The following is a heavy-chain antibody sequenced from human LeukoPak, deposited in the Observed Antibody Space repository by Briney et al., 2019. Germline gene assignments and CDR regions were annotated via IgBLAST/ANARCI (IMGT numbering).Heavy chain of an antibody. V-gene: IGHV4-59*12. CDR3: ARARGPLHY. J-gene: IGHJ4*02. Sequence: PSETLSLTCTVSGGSISSYYWSWIRQPPGKGLEWIGYIYYSGSTYYNPSLKSRVTISVDTSKNQFSLKLSSVTAADTAVYYCARARGPLHYWGQGTLVTVSS. CDR1: GGSISSYY. D-gene: IGHD3-10*01. CDR2: IYYSGST.